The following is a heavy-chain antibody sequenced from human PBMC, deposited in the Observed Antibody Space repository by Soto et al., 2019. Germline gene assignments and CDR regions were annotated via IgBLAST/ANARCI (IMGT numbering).Heavy chain of an antibody. Sequence: QVQLVESGGGVVQPGRSLRLSCAASGFTFSSYGMHWVRQAPGKGLEWVVVIWYDGSNKYYADSVKGRFTISRDNSKNTLYLQMNSLRAEDTAVYYCARDSGYCSSTSCYARMDVWGKGTTVTVSS. V-gene: IGHV3-33*01. CDR2: IWYDGSNK. J-gene: IGHJ6*03. D-gene: IGHD2-2*01. CDR3: ARDSGYCSSTSCYARMDV. CDR1: GFTFSSYG.